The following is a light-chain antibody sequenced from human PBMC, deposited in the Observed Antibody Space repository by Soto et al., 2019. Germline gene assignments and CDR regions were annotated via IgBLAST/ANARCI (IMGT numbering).Light chain of an antibody. Sequence: QSVLTQPASVSGSPGQSITISCTGTSHDIGGYKYVSWYQQHPGKAPKLMIYEVSNRPSGVSNRFSGSKSGNTASLTISGLQTEDEADYYCCAYTSSSTLVFGTGTKLTVL. J-gene: IGLJ1*01. V-gene: IGLV2-14*01. CDR1: SHDIGGYKY. CDR3: CAYTSSSTLV. CDR2: EVS.